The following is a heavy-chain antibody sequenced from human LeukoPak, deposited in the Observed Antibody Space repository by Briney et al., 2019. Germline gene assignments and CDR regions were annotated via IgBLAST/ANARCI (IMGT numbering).Heavy chain of an antibody. V-gene: IGHV3-9*01. CDR3: AKGGQWLVDYFDY. D-gene: IGHD6-19*01. Sequence: GGSLRLSCAASGFTFDDYAMHWVRQAPGKGLEWVSGISWNSGSIGYADSVKGRFTISRDNAKNSLYLQMNSLRAEDTALYYCAKGGQWLVDYFDYWGQGTLVTVSS. CDR2: ISWNSGSI. CDR1: GFTFDDYA. J-gene: IGHJ4*02.